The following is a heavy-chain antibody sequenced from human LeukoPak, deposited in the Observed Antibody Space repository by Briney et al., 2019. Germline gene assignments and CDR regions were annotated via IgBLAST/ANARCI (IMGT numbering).Heavy chain of an antibody. CDR3: ARRYSSGWYWDS. D-gene: IGHD6-19*01. Sequence: GGSLRLSCAASGFTFSSYSMNWVRQAPGKGLEWVSYISSTSSTIYYADSVKGRFTISRDNAKNSLFLQMNSLREEDTAVYFCARRYSSGWYWDSWGQGTLVTVSS. V-gene: IGHV3-48*02. CDR1: GFTFSSYS. J-gene: IGHJ4*02. CDR2: ISSTSSTI.